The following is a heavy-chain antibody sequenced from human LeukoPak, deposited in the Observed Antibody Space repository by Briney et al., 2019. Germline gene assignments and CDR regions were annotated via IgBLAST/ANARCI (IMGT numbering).Heavy chain of an antibody. V-gene: IGHV1-46*01. CDR2: INPSGGST. CDR3: ARSPPSGDILTGYLAHNWIDP. CDR1: GYTFTGYY. D-gene: IGHD3-9*01. J-gene: IGHJ5*02. Sequence: GASVKVSCKASGYTFTGYYMHWVRQAPGQGLEWMGIINPSGGSTSYAQKFQGRVTMTRDTSTSTVYMELSSLRSEDTAVYYCARSPPSGDILTGYLAHNWIDPWGQGTLVTVSS.